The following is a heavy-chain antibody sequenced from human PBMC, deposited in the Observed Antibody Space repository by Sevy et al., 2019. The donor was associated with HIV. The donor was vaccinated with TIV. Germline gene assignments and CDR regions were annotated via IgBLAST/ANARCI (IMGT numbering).Heavy chain of an antibody. CDR3: ARALPPSATPVAHFDH. V-gene: IGHV3-48*03. D-gene: IGHD2-15*01. Sequence: GGSLRLSCAASGFTFSSYEMNWVRQAPGKGLEWVSYISNSGTTISYSDSVRGRFTISRDNARNSLYLQMNSLRGEDTAVYYCARALPPSATPVAHFDHWGQGTLVTVSS. CDR1: GFTFSSYE. J-gene: IGHJ4*02. CDR2: ISNSGTTI.